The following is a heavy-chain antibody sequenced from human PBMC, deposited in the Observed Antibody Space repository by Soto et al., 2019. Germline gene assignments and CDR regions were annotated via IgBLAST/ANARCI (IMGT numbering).Heavy chain of an antibody. V-gene: IGHV4-39*01. Sequence: SETLSLPCSVSGGSINSSSYFWGWVRQPPGKGLDRMGCIYFSGSTYLSPSLWCRVIISVDTSKNQFSLKLSSVTAADTAVSYCARHYSSGSRNWFEPWGQGTLVTVSS. CDR1: GGSINSSSYF. J-gene: IGHJ5*02. CDR3: ARHYSSGSRNWFEP. D-gene: IGHD6-19*01. CDR2: IYFSGST.